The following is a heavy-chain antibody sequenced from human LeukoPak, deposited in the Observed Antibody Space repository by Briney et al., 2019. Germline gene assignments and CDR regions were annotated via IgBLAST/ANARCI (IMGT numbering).Heavy chain of an antibody. J-gene: IGHJ6*03. D-gene: IGHD6-6*01. CDR1: GGTFSSYT. Sequence: SVKVSCKASGGTFSSYTISWVRQAPGQGLEWMGRIIPILGIANYAQKFQGRVTITADKSTSTAYMELSSLRSEDTAVYYCAESPESIAARPPYDYYYDMDVWGKGTTVTVSS. CDR3: AESPESIAARPPYDYYYDMDV. CDR2: IIPILGIA. V-gene: IGHV1-69*02.